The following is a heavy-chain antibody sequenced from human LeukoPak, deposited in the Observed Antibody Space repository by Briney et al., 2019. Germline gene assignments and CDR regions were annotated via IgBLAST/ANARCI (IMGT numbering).Heavy chain of an antibody. V-gene: IGHV3-23*01. CDR3: AKDLGVWAANYYYYGMDV. D-gene: IGHD3-10*01. J-gene: IGHJ6*02. CDR2: ISGSGGST. Sequence: PGGSLRLSCAASGFTVSSNYMSWIRQAPGKGLEWVSAISGSGGSTYYADSVKGRFTISRDNSKNTLYLQMNSLRAEDTAVYYCAKDLGVWAANYYYYGMDVWGQGTTVTVSS. CDR1: GFTVSSNY.